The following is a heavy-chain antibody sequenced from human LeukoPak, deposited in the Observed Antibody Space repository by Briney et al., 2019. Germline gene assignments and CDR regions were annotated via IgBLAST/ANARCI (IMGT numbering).Heavy chain of an antibody. Sequence: PGGSLRLSCAASGFTFSNAWMSWVRQAPGKGLEWVGRIKSKTDGGTIDYAAPVKGRFTISRDDSKNTLYLQMSSLETEDTAVYYCTTGYGVVNYFDRWGQGTLVTVSS. CDR3: TTGYGVVNYFDR. CDR2: IKSKTDGGTI. V-gene: IGHV3-15*01. J-gene: IGHJ4*02. CDR1: GFTFSNAW. D-gene: IGHD3-3*01.